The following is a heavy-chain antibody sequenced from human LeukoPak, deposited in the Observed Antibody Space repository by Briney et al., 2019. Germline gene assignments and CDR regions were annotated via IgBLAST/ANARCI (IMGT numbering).Heavy chain of an antibody. CDR2: ISAYNGNT. V-gene: IGHV1-18*01. CDR3: ARDVMPEDGYCSSTSCPVFDY. Sequence: ASVKVSCKASGYTFTSYGISWVRQAPGQGLEWMGWISAYNGNTNYAQKLQGRVTMTTDTSTSTAYMELRSLRSDDTAVYHCARDVMPEDGYCSSTSCPVFDYWGQGTLVTVSS. CDR1: GYTFTSYG. D-gene: IGHD2-2*03. J-gene: IGHJ4*02.